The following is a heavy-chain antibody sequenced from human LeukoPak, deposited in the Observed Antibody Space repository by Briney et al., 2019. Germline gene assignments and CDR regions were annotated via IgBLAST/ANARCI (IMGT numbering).Heavy chain of an antibody. Sequence: ASVKVSCTASGYRFTSYGISWVRQAPGQGLEWMGWNSVYNDNKNYAQKFQGRVTMTTDPSTSTAHMELRSLRSDDTAVYYCARDNDYVWGSYRYPGYWGQGTLVTVPS. CDR1: GYRFTSYG. CDR3: ARDNDYVWGSYRYPGY. CDR2: NSVYNDNK. V-gene: IGHV1-18*01. J-gene: IGHJ4*02. D-gene: IGHD3-16*02.